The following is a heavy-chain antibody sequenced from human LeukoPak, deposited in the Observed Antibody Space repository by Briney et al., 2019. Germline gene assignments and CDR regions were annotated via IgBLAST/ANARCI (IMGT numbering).Heavy chain of an antibody. J-gene: IGHJ4*02. CDR1: GGSISSGDYY. CDR3: ARAALLYSTAGGAFDY. CDR2: IYYSGST. D-gene: IGHD6-13*01. Sequence: SETLSLTCTVSGGSISSGDYYWSWIRQPPGKGLEWIGYIYYSGSTYYNPSLKSRVTISVDTSKNQFSLKLSSVTAADTAVYYCARAALLYSTAGGAFDYWGQGTLVTVSS. V-gene: IGHV4-30-4*01.